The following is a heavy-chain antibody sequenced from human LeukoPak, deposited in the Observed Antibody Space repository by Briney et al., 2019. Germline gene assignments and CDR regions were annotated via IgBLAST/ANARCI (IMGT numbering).Heavy chain of an antibody. CDR1: GGSISGSSYY. CDR2: IYYSGST. CDR3: ARRTYYYDSSGYYYSIYFDY. Sequence: PSETLSLTCTVSGGSISGSSYYWGWIRQPPGKGLEWIGSIYYSGSTYYNPSLKSRVTISVDTSKNQFSLKLSSVTAADTAVYYCARRTYYYDSSGYYYSIYFDYWGQGTLVTVSS. D-gene: IGHD3-22*01. V-gene: IGHV4-39*01. J-gene: IGHJ4*02.